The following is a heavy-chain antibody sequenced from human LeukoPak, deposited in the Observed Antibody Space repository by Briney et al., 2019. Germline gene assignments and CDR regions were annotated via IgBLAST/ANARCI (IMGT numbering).Heavy chain of an antibody. Sequence: GGSLRLSCAASGFTFSSYAMHWVRQAPGKGLEYVSAISSNGGSTYYANSVKGRFTISRDNSKNTLYLQMGSLRAEDTAVYYCARGAVAGTAFWGQGTLVTVSS. CDR3: ARGAVAGTAF. J-gene: IGHJ4*02. CDR2: ISSNGGST. V-gene: IGHV3-64*01. CDR1: GFTFSSYA. D-gene: IGHD6-19*01.